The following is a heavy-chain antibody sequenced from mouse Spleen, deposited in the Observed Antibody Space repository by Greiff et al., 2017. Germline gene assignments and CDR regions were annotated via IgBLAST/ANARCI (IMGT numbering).Heavy chain of an antibody. CDR1: GFTFSDYG. Sequence: EVKLVESGGGLVKPGGSLKLSCAASGFTFSDYGMHWVRQAPEKGLEWVAYISSGSSTIYYADTVKGRFTISRDNAKNTLFLQMTSLRSEDTAMYYCARTIHYYGYAMDYWGQGTSVTVSS. V-gene: IGHV5-17*01. D-gene: IGHD1-2*01. CDR2: ISSGSSTI. J-gene: IGHJ4*01. CDR3: ARTIHYYGYAMDY.